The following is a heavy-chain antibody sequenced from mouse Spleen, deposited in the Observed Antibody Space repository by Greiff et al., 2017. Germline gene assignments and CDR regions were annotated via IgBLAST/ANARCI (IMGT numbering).Heavy chain of an antibody. D-gene: IGHD2-3*01. J-gene: IGHJ2*01. Sequence: EVKLVESGGGLVKPGGSLKLSCAASGFTFSSYAMSWVRQTPEKRLEWVATISDGGSYTYYPDNVKGRFTISRDNAKNNLYLQMSHLKSEDTAMYYCARTRGNGYYYWGQGTTLTVSS. CDR2: ISDGGSYT. CDR3: ARTRGNGYYY. V-gene: IGHV5-4*03. CDR1: GFTFSSYA.